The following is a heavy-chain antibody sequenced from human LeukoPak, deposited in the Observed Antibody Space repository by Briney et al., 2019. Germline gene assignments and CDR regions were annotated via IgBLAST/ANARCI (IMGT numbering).Heavy chain of an antibody. V-gene: IGHV4-59*01. CDR1: GGSISSNY. Sequence: SETLSLTCTVSGGSISSNYWSWIRQPPGKGLEWIGYIYNSGTTNYNPSLKGRVTLSIDTSKNQLSLKLRSVTAADTAVYYCARDPYSSTWSYGMDVWGQGTTVTVSS. CDR2: IYNSGTT. J-gene: IGHJ6*02. CDR3: ARDPYSSTWSYGMDV. D-gene: IGHD6-6*01.